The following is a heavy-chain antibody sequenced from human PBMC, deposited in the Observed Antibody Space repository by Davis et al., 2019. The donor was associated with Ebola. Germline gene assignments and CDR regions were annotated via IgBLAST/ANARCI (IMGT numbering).Heavy chain of an antibody. D-gene: IGHD6-19*01. V-gene: IGHV1-18*01. Sequence: SVPVPCKASGYTFTSYGISRVRQPPGQGLEGMGWISPYNGNTNYAQKLQGRVTMTTDTSTSTAYMELRSLRSDDPAVYYCAGITGIAVAGWGQGTPVTVSS. CDR3: AGITGIAVAG. CDR2: ISPYNGNT. CDR1: GYTFTSYG. J-gene: IGHJ4*02.